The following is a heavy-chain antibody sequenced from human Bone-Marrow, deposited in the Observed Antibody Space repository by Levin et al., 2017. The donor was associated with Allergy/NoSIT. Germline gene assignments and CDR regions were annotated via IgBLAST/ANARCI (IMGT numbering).Heavy chain of an antibody. Sequence: ASVKVSCKASGYTFTSYGISWVRQAPGQGLEWMGWISAYNGNTNYAQKLQGRVTMTTDTSTSTAYMELRSLRSDDTAVYYCARVGVTISSIAARPTNELFDYWGQGTLVTVSS. V-gene: IGHV1-18*01. D-gene: IGHD6-6*01. CDR3: ARVGVTISSIAARPTNELFDY. CDR1: GYTFTSYG. CDR2: ISAYNGNT. J-gene: IGHJ4*02.